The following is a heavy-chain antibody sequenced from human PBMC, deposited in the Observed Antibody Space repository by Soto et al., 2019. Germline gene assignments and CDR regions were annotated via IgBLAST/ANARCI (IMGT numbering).Heavy chain of an antibody. V-gene: IGHV4-30-2*01. J-gene: IGHJ4*02. D-gene: IGHD3-16*01. Sequence: PSETMCLTSTVADGYIISGGYSWSWIRQPPGKGLEWIGYIYHSGSTYYNPSLKSRVTISVDRSKNQFSLKLSSVTAADTAVYYCARGGGYTFDYWGQGTLVTVSS. CDR2: IYHSGST. CDR1: DGYIISGGYS. CDR3: ARGGGYTFDY.